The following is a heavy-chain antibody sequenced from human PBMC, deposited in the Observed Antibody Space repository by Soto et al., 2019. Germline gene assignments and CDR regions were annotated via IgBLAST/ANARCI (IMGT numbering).Heavy chain of an antibody. D-gene: IGHD6-13*01. Sequence: SLRLSCAASGFTFSSYSMNLVRQAPGKGLEWVSYISSSSSTIYYADSVKGRFTISRDNAKNSPYLQMNSLRAEDTAVYYCARRGPGTYFDYWGQGTLVTVSS. V-gene: IGHV3-48*01. CDR2: ISSSSSTI. CDR3: ARRGPGTYFDY. CDR1: GFTFSSYS. J-gene: IGHJ4*02.